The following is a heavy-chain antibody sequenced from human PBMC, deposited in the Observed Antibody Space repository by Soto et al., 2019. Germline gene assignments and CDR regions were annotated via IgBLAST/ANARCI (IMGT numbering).Heavy chain of an antibody. CDR2: IHTGGTT. J-gene: IGHJ4*02. CDR3: ARSYGGQIR. CDR1: GGAISGFY. D-gene: IGHD1-26*01. V-gene: IGHV4-4*07. Sequence: SETLSLSCTVSGGAISGFYWNWFRQPAGKGLEWIGRIHTGGTTNYKPSLRSRVTMSVDTSKNQFSLKLTSVTAADTAVYYCARSYGGQIRWDQGTLVTVSS.